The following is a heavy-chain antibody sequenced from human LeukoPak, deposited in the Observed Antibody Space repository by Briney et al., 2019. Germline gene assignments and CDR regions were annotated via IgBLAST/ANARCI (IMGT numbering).Heavy chain of an antibody. Sequence: SETLSLTCAVYGGSFSGYYWSWIRQPPGKGLEWIGEINHSGSTNYNPSLKSRVTISVDTSKNQFSLKLSSATAADTAVYYCARGPCCGGDAFDYWGQGTLVTVSS. CDR1: GGSFSGYY. CDR3: ARGPCCGGDAFDY. V-gene: IGHV4-34*01. J-gene: IGHJ4*02. D-gene: IGHD2-21*02. CDR2: INHSGST.